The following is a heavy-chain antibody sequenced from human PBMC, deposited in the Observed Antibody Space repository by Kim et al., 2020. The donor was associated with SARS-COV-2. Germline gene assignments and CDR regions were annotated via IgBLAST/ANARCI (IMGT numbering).Heavy chain of an antibody. J-gene: IGHJ4*02. CDR1: GGTFSSYT. CDR3: AREGSSWYFDY. Sequence: SVKVSCKASGGTFSSYTISWVRQAPGQELEWMGRIIPILGIANYAQKFQGRVTITADKSTSTAYMELSSLRSEDTAVYYCAREGSSWYFDYWGQGTLVTVSS. D-gene: IGHD6-13*01. V-gene: IGHV1-69*04. CDR2: IIPILGIA.